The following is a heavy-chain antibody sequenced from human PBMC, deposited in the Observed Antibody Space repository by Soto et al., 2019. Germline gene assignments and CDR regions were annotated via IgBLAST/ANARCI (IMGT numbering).Heavy chain of an antibody. V-gene: IGHV3-33*01. CDR2: ILNEVSEI. D-gene: IGHD5-12*01. Sequence: GLSMRLPWAAAGITLSLYGMRWVRQAPGKGVKGVAAILNEVSEINYVHFVKGRFTLSGDSSKNTLYLEMNILRVEDTDVYSCAGVGHNDYDLDLVYWGQGTLVTVSS. CDR1: GITLSLYG. CDR3: AGVGHNDYDLDLVY. J-gene: IGHJ4*01.